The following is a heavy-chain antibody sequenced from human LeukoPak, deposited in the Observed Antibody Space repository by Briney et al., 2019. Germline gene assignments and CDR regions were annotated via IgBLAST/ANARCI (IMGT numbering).Heavy chain of an antibody. J-gene: IGHJ3*02. CDR3: ARGLSGRVKDAFDI. CDR2: IIPILGIA. V-gene: IGHV1-69*04. D-gene: IGHD1-26*01. Sequence: SVKVSCKASGGTFSSYAISWVRQAPGQGLEWMGRIIPILGIANYAQKFQGRVTITADKSTSTAYMELSSLRSEDTAVYYCARGLSGRVKDAFDIGGQGTMVTAAS. CDR1: GGTFSSYA.